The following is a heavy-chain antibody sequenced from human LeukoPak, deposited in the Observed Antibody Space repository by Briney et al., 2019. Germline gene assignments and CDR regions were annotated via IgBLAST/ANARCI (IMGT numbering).Heavy chain of an antibody. CDR1: GYTFTSYA. J-gene: IGHJ4*02. Sequence: ASVKVSCKASGYTFTSYAMNWVRQAPGQGLEWMGWINTNTGNPTYAQGFTGRFVFSLDTSVSTAYLQISSLKAEDTAVYYCARDPSDYYGSGSYIDYWGQGTLVTVSS. V-gene: IGHV7-4-1*02. D-gene: IGHD3-10*01. CDR3: ARDPSDYYGSGSYIDY. CDR2: INTNTGNP.